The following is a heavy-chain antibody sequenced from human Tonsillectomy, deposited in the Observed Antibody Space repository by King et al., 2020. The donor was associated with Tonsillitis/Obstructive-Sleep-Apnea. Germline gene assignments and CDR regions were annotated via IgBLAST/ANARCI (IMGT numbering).Heavy chain of an antibody. CDR3: ARDFTGYCSGGNCYSSGENY. D-gene: IGHD2-15*01. Sequence: VQLVESGGGLVQPGGSLRLSCAASGFTFSTYWMTWVRQDPGKGLEWVANIKQDGSEKYYVESVKGRFTISRDNAKNSLYLQMNSLRPEDTAVYYCARDFTGYCSGGNCYSSGENYWGQGTLVTVSS. J-gene: IGHJ4*02. CDR1: GFTFSTYW. CDR2: IKQDGSEK. V-gene: IGHV3-7*04.